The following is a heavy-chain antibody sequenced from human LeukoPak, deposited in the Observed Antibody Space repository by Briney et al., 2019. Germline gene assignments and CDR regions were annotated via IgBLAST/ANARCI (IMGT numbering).Heavy chain of an antibody. D-gene: IGHD3-9*01. Sequence: ASVKVSCKASGYTFISYYIHWVRQAPGQGLEWMGIINPSGGSTRYAQKFQGRVTMTRDTSTNTVYMELSSLRSEDTAVYYCARPRARSYDILTGSRMDVWGQGTTVTVSS. V-gene: IGHV1-46*01. CDR1: GYTFISYY. CDR3: ARPRARSYDILTGSRMDV. CDR2: INPSGGST. J-gene: IGHJ6*02.